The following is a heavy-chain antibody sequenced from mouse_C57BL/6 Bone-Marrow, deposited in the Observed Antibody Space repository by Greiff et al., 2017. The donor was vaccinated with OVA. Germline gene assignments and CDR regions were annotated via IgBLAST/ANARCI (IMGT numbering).Heavy chain of an antibody. CDR2: IYPSDSET. CDR3: ARHYYSLYAMDY. J-gene: IGHJ4*01. V-gene: IGHV1-61*01. Sequence: QVQLKESGAELVRPGSSVKLSCKASGYTFTSYWMDWVKQRPGQGLEWIGNIYPSDSETHYNQKFKDKATLTVDKSSSTAYMQLSSLTSEDSAVYYCARHYYSLYAMDYWGQGTSVTVSS. CDR1: GYTFTSYW. D-gene: IGHD2-12*01.